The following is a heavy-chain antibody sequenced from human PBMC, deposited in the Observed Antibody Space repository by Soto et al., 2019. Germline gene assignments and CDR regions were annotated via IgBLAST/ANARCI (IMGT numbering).Heavy chain of an antibody. J-gene: IGHJ6*02. V-gene: IGHV1-69*19. D-gene: IGHD2-21*01. Sequence: QVQMVQSGAEVEKPGTSVKVSCKAAAGTFSSYSITWVRQAPGQGLEWMGGIIPMFGTANYAQKFQGRVTITADQSTRTAYMELTSLRSEDTAVYYCARGVVEVRAVGYYYYAMDAWGQGTTVTVSS. CDR3: ARGVVEVRAVGYYYYAMDA. CDR2: IIPMFGTA. CDR1: AGTFSSYS.